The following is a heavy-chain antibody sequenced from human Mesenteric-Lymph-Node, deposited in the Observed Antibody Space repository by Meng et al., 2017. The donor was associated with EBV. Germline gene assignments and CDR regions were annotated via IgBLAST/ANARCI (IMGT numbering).Heavy chain of an antibody. J-gene: IGHJ4*02. CDR1: GDSVSSHEFS. Sequence: QVQLQAPGSGLVKPSQTLSLTCVVSGDSVSSHEFSWSWLRQPPGKGLEWIGFIYHAGATNYNPSLKSRVTLSIDKSQNQFSLRLSSVSAADTAVYYCARGGDYHDYWGQGILVTVSS. CDR2: IYHAGAT. CDR3: ARGGDYHDY. V-gene: IGHV4-30-2*01.